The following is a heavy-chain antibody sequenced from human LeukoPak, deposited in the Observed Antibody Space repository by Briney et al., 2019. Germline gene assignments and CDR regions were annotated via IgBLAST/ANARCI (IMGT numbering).Heavy chain of an antibody. CDR2: ISDDGSDK. CDR3: AKQRDTAMVTGGYYYYGMDV. J-gene: IGHJ6*02. CDR1: GFTFSSYG. D-gene: IGHD5-18*01. V-gene: IGHV3-30*18. Sequence: GRSLRLSCAASGFTFSSYGMHWVRQAPGKGLEWVAVISDDGSDKYYADSVKGRFTISRDNSKNTLYLQMNSLRAEDTAVYYCAKQRDTAMVTGGYYYYGMDVWGQGTTVTVSS.